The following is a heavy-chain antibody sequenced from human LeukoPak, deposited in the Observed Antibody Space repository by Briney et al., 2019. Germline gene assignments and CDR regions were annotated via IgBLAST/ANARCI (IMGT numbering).Heavy chain of an antibody. CDR3: ARDESLTGDEAHAFDI. CDR2: TYYRSKWYN. V-gene: IGHV6-1*01. CDR1: GDSVSSNSAA. J-gene: IGHJ3*02. Sequence: SQTLSLTCAISGDSVSSNSAAWNWIRQSPSRGLEWLGRTYYRSKWYNDYAVSVKSRITINPDTSKNQFSLQLNSVTPEDTAVYYCARDESLTGDEAHAFDIWGQGTMVTVSS. D-gene: IGHD7-27*01.